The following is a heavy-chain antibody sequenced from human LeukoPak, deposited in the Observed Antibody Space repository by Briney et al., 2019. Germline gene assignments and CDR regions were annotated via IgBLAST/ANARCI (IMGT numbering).Heavy chain of an antibody. V-gene: IGHV4-31*03. J-gene: IGHJ3*02. D-gene: IGHD3-9*01. CDR1: GGSISSGGYY. CDR2: IYYSGST. CDR3: ARVPPLGGILTGPDAFDI. Sequence: SQTLSLTCTVSGGSISSGGYYWSWIRQHPGKGLEWIGYIYYSGSTYYNPSLKSRVTISVDTSKNQFSLKLSSVTAADTAVYYCARVPPLGGILTGPDAFDIWGQGTMVTVSS.